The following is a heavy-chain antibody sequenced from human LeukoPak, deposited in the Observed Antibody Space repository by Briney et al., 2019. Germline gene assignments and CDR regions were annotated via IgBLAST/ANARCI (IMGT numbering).Heavy chain of an antibody. CDR2: INPNSGGT. Sequence: ASVKVSCKASGYTFTGYYMHWVRQAPGQGLEWMGWINPNSGGTNYARKFQGRVTMTRDTSISTAYMELSRLRSDDTAVYYCARELMVRGVIITSWFDPWGQGTLVTVSS. V-gene: IGHV1-2*02. CDR3: ARELMVRGVIITSWFDP. CDR1: GYTFTGYY. D-gene: IGHD3-10*01. J-gene: IGHJ5*02.